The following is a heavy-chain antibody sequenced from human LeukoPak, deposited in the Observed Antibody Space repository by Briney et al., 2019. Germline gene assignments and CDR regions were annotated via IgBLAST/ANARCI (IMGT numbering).Heavy chain of an antibody. CDR2: IYYSGST. CDR1: GGSISSSSYY. CDR3: ARTDDSTDY. D-gene: IGHD3-3*01. J-gene: IGHJ4*02. Sequence: PSETLSLTCTVSGGSISSSSYYWGWIRQPPGMGLEWIGSIYYSGSTYYNPSLKSRVTISVDTSKNQFSLKLSSVTAADTAVYYCARTDDSTDYWGQGTLVTVSS. V-gene: IGHV4-39*01.